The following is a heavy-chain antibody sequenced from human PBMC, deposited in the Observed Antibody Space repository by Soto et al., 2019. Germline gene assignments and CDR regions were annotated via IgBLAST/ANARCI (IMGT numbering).Heavy chain of an antibody. CDR2: INHSGST. CDR3: ARGYFWSGYYYYYYYGMDV. D-gene: IGHD3-3*01. CDR1: GGSFSGYY. V-gene: IGHV4-34*01. Sequence: SETLSLTCAVYGGSFSGYYWSWIRQPPGKGLEWIGEINHSGSTNYNPSLKSRVTISVDTSKNQFSLKLSSVTAADTAVYYCARGYFWSGYYYYYYYGMDVWGQGTTVTVSS. J-gene: IGHJ6*02.